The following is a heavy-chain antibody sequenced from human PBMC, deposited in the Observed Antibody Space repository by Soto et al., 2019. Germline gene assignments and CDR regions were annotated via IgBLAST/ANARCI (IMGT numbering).Heavy chain of an antibody. J-gene: IGHJ4*02. CDR1: GFTFSSYA. CDR2: ISYDGSNK. V-gene: IGHV3-30-3*01. Sequence: PGGSLRLSCAASGFTFSSYAMHWVRQAPGKGLEWVAVISYDGSNKYYADSVKGRFTISRDNSKNTLYLQMNSLRAEDTAVYYCARGDPIVVALIAYWAQGNLVPVS. D-gene: IGHD3-22*01. CDR3: ARGDPIVVALIAY.